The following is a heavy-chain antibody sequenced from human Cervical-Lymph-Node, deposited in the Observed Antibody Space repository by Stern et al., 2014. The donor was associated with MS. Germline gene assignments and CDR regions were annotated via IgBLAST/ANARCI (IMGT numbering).Heavy chain of an antibody. CDR3: ARMAERTNPHIDY. J-gene: IGHJ4*02. CDR1: GFTFSDYY. Sequence: QVQLVQSGGGLVKPGGSLRLSCSASGFTFSDYYMSWIRQAPGKGLEWVSYISSTSNTIYYTNSVKGRFTISRDNAKNSLYLQMNSLRAEDTAVYYCARMAERTNPHIDYWGQGTLVTVSP. CDR2: ISSTSNTI. D-gene: IGHD5-24*01. V-gene: IGHV3-11*01.